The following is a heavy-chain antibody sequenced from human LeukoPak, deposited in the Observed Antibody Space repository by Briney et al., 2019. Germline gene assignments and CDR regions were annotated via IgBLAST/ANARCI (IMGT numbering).Heavy chain of an antibody. Sequence: PSETLSLTCTVSGGSISSGDYYWSWLRQPPGKGLEWIGFMYYSGSTYYNPSLKSRVTISVDTSKNQFSLKLSSVTAADTAVYYCARGRGGYNGYDLDYWGQGTLVTVSS. CDR3: ARGRGGYNGYDLDY. CDR2: MYYSGST. CDR1: GGSISSGDYY. J-gene: IGHJ4*02. V-gene: IGHV4-30-4*01. D-gene: IGHD5-12*01.